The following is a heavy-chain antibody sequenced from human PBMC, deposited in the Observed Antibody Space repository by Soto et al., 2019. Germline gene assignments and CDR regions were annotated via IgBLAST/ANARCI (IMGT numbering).Heavy chain of an antibody. Sequence: QVQLVQSGAEVKKPGASVKVSCKASGYTFTGYYMHWVRQAPGQGLEWMGWINPNSGGTNYAQKFQGWVTMTRDTSISTAYMELSRLRSDDTAVYYCARAGCSISTSCRYYYYGMDVWGQGTTVTVSS. J-gene: IGHJ6*02. CDR2: INPNSGGT. D-gene: IGHD2-2*01. CDR1: GYTFTGYY. V-gene: IGHV1-2*04. CDR3: ARAGCSISTSCRYYYYGMDV.